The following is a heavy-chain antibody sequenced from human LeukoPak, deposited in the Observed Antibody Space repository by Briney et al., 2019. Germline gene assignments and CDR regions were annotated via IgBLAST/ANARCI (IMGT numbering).Heavy chain of an antibody. D-gene: IGHD6-19*01. Sequence: GASVKVSCKASGYTFTSYYMHWVRQAPGQGLEWMGIINPSGGSTSYAQKFQGRVTMTRDTSTSTVYMELSSLRSKDTAVYYCELTAPTAGPDAFDIWGQGTMVTVSS. J-gene: IGHJ3*02. CDR1: GYTFTSYY. CDR3: ELTAPTAGPDAFDI. CDR2: INPSGGST. V-gene: IGHV1-46*01.